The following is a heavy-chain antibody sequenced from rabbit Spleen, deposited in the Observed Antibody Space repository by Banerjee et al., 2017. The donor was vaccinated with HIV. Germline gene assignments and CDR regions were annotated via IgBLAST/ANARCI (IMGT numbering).Heavy chain of an antibody. CDR1: GFSLFIYW. V-gene: IGHV1S36*01. J-gene: IGHJ4*01. CDR2: IYAGDGST. CDR3: ARDKELDIWGYEFNL. D-gene: IGHD3-1*01. Sequence: EESGGGLIKPGGTLTLTCKASGFSLFIYWMCWVRQAPGKGLELIGCIYAGDGSTDYANWVNGRFTISKTSSTVDLKMTSLTAADTATYFCARDKELDIWGYEFNLWGPGTLVTV.